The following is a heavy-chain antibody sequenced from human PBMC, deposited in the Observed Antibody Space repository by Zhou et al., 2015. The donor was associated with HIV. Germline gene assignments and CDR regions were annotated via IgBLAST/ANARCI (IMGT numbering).Heavy chain of an antibody. Sequence: QVQLVQSGAEVKKPGASVKVSCKASGYTFTGYYMHWVRQAPGQGLEWMGRINPNSGGTNYAQKFQGRVTMTRDTSISTAYMELSRLRSDDTAVYYCARDHVVWDDYGDYGYAFDIWGQGTMVTVSS. V-gene: IGHV1-2*06. J-gene: IGHJ3*02. D-gene: IGHD4-17*01. CDR2: INPNSGGT. CDR3: ARDHVVWDDYGDYGYAFDI. CDR1: GYTFTGYY.